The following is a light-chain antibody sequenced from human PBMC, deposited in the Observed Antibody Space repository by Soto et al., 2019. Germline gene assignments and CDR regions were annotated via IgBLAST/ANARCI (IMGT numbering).Light chain of an antibody. CDR2: DAS. J-gene: IGKJ5*01. V-gene: IGKV1-5*01. CDR1: QTISNW. CDR3: QQYNSYST. Sequence: DIQMTQSPSTLSASIGDRVTITCRASQTISNWLAWYQQRPGKAPQLLISDASRLESGVPSRFSGSGSGTEFTLTISSLQPDDFATYYCQQYNSYSTFGQGTRLEIK.